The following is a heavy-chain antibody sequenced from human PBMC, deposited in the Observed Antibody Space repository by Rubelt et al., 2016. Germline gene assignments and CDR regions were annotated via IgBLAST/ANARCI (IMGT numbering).Heavy chain of an antibody. CDR2: IIPILGIA. Sequence: APGQGLEWMGRIIPILGIANYAQKFQGRVTITADKSTSTAYMELSSLRSEDTAVYYCARDVIVVVPAAPDAFDIWGQGTMVTVSS. J-gene: IGHJ3*02. D-gene: IGHD2-2*01. CDR3: ARDVIVVVPAAPDAFDI. V-gene: IGHV1-69*04.